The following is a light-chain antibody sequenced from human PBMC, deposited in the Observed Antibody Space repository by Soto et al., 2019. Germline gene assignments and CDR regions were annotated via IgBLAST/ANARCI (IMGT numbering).Light chain of an antibody. Sequence: QSVLTQPPSVSAAPGQKVTISCSGSSSNIGSNYASWYQQLPGTASKLLIYDNNKRPSGIPDRFSGYKSGTSATLGITGLRTGDEADYYCGTWENSLSVVVFGGGTKVTVL. CDR2: DNN. J-gene: IGLJ2*01. CDR3: GTWENSLSVVV. V-gene: IGLV1-51*01. CDR1: SSNIGSNY.